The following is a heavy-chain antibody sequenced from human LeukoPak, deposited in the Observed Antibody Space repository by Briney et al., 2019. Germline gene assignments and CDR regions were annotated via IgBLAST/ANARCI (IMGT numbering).Heavy chain of an antibody. Sequence: ASVKVSCTASGYTFTGYYMHWVRQAPGQGLEWMGWINPNSGGTNYAQKFQGRVTMTRDTSISTAYMELSRLRSDDTAVYYCARGGYSYGSRPFDYWGQGTLVTVSS. CDR3: ARGGYSYGSRPFDY. D-gene: IGHD5-18*01. CDR1: GYTFTGYY. J-gene: IGHJ4*02. V-gene: IGHV1-2*02. CDR2: INPNSGGT.